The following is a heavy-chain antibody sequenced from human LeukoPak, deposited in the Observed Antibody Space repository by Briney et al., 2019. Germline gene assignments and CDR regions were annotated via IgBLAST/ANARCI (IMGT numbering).Heavy chain of an antibody. CDR1: GGSISSYY. CDR2: IYTSGST. CDR3: AGYDFWSGYYLGY. Sequence: PSETLSLTCTVSGGSISSYYWSWIRQPAGKGLEWIGRIYTSGSTNYNPSPKSRVTMSVDTSKNQFSLKLSSVTAADTAVYYCAGYDFWSGYYLGYWGQGTLVTVSS. V-gene: IGHV4-4*07. D-gene: IGHD3-3*01. J-gene: IGHJ4*02.